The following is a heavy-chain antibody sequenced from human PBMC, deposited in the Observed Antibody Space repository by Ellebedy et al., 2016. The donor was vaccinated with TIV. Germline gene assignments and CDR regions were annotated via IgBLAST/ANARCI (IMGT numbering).Heavy chain of an antibody. Sequence: SVKVSCXASGGTFSSYAISWVRQAPGQGLEWMGGIIPIFGTANYAQKFQGRVTITADESTSTAYMELSSLRSEDTAVYYCAKDPGGLTTMTTPDWGQGTLVTVSS. CDR2: IIPIFGTA. J-gene: IGHJ4*02. D-gene: IGHD4-17*01. V-gene: IGHV1-69*13. CDR1: GGTFSSYA. CDR3: AKDPGGLTTMTTPD.